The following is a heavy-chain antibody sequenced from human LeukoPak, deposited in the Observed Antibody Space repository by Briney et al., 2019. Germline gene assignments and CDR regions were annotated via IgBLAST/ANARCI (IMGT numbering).Heavy chain of an antibody. V-gene: IGHV1-58*02. CDR3: AAEPLYYDFWSEHRRFDP. CDR1: GFTFTSSA. J-gene: IGHJ5*02. D-gene: IGHD3-3*01. Sequence: SVTVSCKASGFTFTSSAMQWVRQARGQRLEWIGWIVVGSGNTNYAQKFQERVTITRDMSTSTAYMELSSLRSEDTAVYYCAAEPLYYDFWSEHRRFDPWGQGTLVTVSS. CDR2: IVVGSGNT.